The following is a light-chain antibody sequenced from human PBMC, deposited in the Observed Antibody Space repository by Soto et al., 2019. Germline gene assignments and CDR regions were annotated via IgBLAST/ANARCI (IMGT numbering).Light chain of an antibody. Sequence: AIQMTQSPSSLSASVGDRVTITCRASQGIRNDLGWYQQKPGKAPKLLIYAASSIQSGVPSRFSGSGSGTDFTLTISSLQPEDFATYYCLQDYTWTFGQGTKVEIK. V-gene: IGKV1-6*01. CDR1: QGIRND. J-gene: IGKJ1*01. CDR2: AAS. CDR3: LQDYTWT.